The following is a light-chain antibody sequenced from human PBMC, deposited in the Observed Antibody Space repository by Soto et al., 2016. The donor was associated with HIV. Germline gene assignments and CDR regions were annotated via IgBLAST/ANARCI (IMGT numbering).Light chain of an antibody. V-gene: IGKV1-17*01. CDR1: QGITSD. CDR2: TAS. J-gene: IGKJ4*01. CDR3: EQLNSYPLT. Sequence: DIQMTQSPSSLSASIGDRVTITCRASQGITSDLGWYQQKPGKAPNLLIYTASTLQSGVPSRFSGSGSGTEFTLTISSLQPEDFATYYCEQLNSYPLTFGGGPRWRSN.